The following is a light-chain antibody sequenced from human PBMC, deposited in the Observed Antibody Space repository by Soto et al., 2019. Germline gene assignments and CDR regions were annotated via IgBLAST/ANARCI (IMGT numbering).Light chain of an antibody. J-gene: IGKJ1*01. CDR1: QSIDSW. CDR2: KAS. CDR3: QQYKSYLT. V-gene: IGKV1-5*03. Sequence: DIQMTQSPSTLSASVGDRVTITCRASQSIDSWLAWYQQQPGKAPKVLIYKASSLQSGVPSRFSGSGSGREFTLTISSLQPDDFATYYCQQYKSYLTFGQGTKVEIK.